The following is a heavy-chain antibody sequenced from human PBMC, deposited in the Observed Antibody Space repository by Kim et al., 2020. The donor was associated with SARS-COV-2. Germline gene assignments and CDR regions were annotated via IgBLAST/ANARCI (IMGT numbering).Heavy chain of an antibody. CDR3: ARVTHRSSSWFRD. V-gene: IGHV4-34*01. D-gene: IGHD6-13*01. J-gene: IGHJ4*02. Sequence: NPSPKSRVPISVDTSKNQFSLKLSSVTAADTAVYYCARVTHRSSSWFRDWGQGTLVTVSS.